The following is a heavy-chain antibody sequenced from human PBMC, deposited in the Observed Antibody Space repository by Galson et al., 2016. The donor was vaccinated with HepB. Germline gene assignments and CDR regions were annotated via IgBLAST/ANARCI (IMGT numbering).Heavy chain of an antibody. CDR1: GFTFSTYS. CDR2: ISSASTYI. J-gene: IGHJ5*02. D-gene: IGHD3-9*01. Sequence: SLRLSCAASGFTFSTYSMNWVRQAPGKGLEWVSSISSASTYIYYADSVKGRFTISRDNAKNSLFLQMNSLRAEDTAVYYCVRDSSVGPFHDFLTGYYHPWGQGTLVTVSS. CDR3: VRDSSVGPFHDFLTGYYHP. V-gene: IGHV3-21*01.